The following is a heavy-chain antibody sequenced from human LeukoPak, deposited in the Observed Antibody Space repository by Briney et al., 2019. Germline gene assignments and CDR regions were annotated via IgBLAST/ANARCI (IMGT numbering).Heavy chain of an antibody. CDR2: IKSKTDGGTT. J-gene: IGHJ4*02. Sequence: GGSLRLSCGASGFTFSNAWMSWVRQAPGKGQEWVGRIKSKTDGGTTDYAAPVKGRFTISRDDSKNTLYLQMNSLKTEDTAVYYCTTRGGGGPTHYWGQGTLVTVSS. D-gene: IGHD3-16*01. CDR3: TTRGGGGPTHY. CDR1: GFTFSNAW. V-gene: IGHV3-15*01.